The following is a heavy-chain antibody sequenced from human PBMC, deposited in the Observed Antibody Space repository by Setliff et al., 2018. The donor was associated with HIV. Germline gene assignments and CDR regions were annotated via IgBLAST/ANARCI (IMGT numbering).Heavy chain of an antibody. Sequence: PGESLKISCRGFGYNFNNYWIDWVRQMPGKGLEWMGTIYPSDSDTKYNPSFQGHVSISADRSIGTTYLQWSSLRASDTAMYYCAKAGGDSWGQGTPVTVSS. D-gene: IGHD3-10*01. V-gene: IGHV5-51*01. CDR3: AKAGGDS. J-gene: IGHJ5*01. CDR1: GYNFNNYW. CDR2: IYPSDSDT.